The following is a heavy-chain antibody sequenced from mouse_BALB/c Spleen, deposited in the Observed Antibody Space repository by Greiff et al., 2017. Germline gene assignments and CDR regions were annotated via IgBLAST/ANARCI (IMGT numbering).Heavy chain of an antibody. CDR2: ILPGSGST. CDR1: GYTFSSYW. D-gene: IGHD4-1*01. J-gene: IGHJ3*01. CDR3: ARGTGFFAY. V-gene: IGHV1-9*01. Sequence: QVQLQQSGAELMKPGASVKISCKATGYTFSSYWIEWVKQRPGHGLEWIGEILPGSGSTNYNEKFKGKATFTADTSSNTAYMQLSSLTSVDSAVYYCARGTGFFAYWGQGTLVTVSA.